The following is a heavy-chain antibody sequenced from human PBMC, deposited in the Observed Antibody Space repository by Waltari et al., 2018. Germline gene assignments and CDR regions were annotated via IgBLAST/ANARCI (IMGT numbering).Heavy chain of an antibody. D-gene: IGHD6-13*01. J-gene: IGHJ6*03. Sequence: QITLKESGPTLVKPTQTLTLTCTFSGFSLSTSGVGVGWIRQPPGKALEWLALIYWNDDKRYSPSLKSRLTITKDTSKNQVVLTMTNMDPVDTATYYCAHSGGRGYSSSWYDTYYYYYMDVWGKGTTVTVSS. CDR2: IYWNDDK. CDR1: GFSLSTSGVG. CDR3: AHSGGRGYSSSWYDTYYYYYMDV. V-gene: IGHV2-5*01.